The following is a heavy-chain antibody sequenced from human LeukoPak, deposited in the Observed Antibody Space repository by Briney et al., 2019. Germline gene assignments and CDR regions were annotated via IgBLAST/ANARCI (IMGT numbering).Heavy chain of an antibody. J-gene: IGHJ6*03. CDR3: ARDIYATVTRGYYYYYMDV. D-gene: IGHD4-17*01. V-gene: IGHV4-4*07. Sequence: PSETLSLTCTVSGGSISSYYWSWIRQPAGKGLEWIGRIYTSGSTNYNPSLKGRVTMSVDTSKNQFSLKLSSVTAADTAVYYCARDIYATVTRGYYYYYMDVWGKGTTVTISS. CDR2: IYTSGST. CDR1: GGSISSYY.